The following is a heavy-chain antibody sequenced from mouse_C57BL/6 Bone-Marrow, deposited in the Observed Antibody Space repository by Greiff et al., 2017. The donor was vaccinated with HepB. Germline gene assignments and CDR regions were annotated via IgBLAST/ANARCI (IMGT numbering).Heavy chain of an antibody. J-gene: IGHJ4*01. CDR3: ARLAWCYAMDY. CDR2: INSDGGST. V-gene: IGHV5-2*01. CDR1: EYEFPSHD. Sequence: EVKVVESGGGLVQPGESLKLSCESNEYEFPSHDMSWVRQTPEKRLELVAAINSDGGSTYYPDTMERRFIISRDNTKKTLYLQMSSLRSEDTALYYCARLAWCYAMDYWGQGTSVTVSS. D-gene: IGHD6-1*01.